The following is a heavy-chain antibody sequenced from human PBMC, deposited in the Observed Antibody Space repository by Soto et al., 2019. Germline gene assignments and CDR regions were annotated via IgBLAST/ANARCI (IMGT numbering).Heavy chain of an antibody. CDR1: GGSISSGGYY. D-gene: IGHD4-17*01. Sequence: QVQLQESGPGLVKPSQTLSLTCTVSGGSISSGGYYWSWVRQHPGKGLDLIGYIYYSGSTYYNPYLKSRVIISLDAYKNQDALKLSYVTAADTAVYYCARVWGYGGNSRFDYWGQGTLGIDSS. J-gene: IGHJ4*02. CDR2: IYYSGST. CDR3: ARVWGYGGNSRFDY. V-gene: IGHV4-31*03.